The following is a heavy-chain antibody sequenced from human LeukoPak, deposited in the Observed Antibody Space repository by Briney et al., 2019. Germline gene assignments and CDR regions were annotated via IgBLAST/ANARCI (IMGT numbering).Heavy chain of an antibody. D-gene: IGHD3-3*01. V-gene: IGHV1-69*05. CDR2: IIPIFGTA. Sequence: GASVKVSCKATGYIFSNYGISWVRQAPGQGLEWMGGIIPIFGTANYAQKFQGRVTMTRDTSTSTVYMELSSLRSEDTAVYYCARGRSLFGYDYYYMDVWGKGTTVTVSS. CDR3: ARGRSLFGYDYYYMDV. J-gene: IGHJ6*03. CDR1: GYIFSNYG.